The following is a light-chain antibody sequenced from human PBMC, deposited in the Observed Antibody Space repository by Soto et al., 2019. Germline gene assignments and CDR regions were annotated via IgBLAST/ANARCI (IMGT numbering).Light chain of an antibody. J-gene: IGKJ1*01. Sequence: DIQMTQSPSSLSASLGDRVTITCQASQDIRYYLNWYQQKPGKAPKVLIYAASSLQSGVPSRFSGSGSGTDFTLTISSLQPEDFATYYCQQSYSIPWTFGQGTKVDIK. CDR2: AAS. CDR3: QQSYSIPWT. V-gene: IGKV1-39*01. CDR1: QDIRYY.